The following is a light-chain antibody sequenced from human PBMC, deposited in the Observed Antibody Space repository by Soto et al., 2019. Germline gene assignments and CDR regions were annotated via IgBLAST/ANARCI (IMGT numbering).Light chain of an antibody. CDR3: QQYGSSGT. CDR2: DAS. Sequence: EIVLKQSPGALSLSPGERATLSCRASQRISSSSLAWYQQKPGQAPRLLIYDASNRATGIPARFSGSGSGTDFTLTISRLEPEDFAVYYCQQYGSSGTFGQGTKVDIK. CDR1: QRISSSS. V-gene: IGKV3-20*01. J-gene: IGKJ1*01.